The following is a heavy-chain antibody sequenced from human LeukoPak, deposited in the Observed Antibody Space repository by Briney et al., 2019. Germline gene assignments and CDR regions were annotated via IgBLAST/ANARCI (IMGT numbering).Heavy chain of an antibody. J-gene: IGHJ6*02. Sequence: GGSLRLSCAASGFTFSSYWMNWARQAPGKGLEWVASINHNGNVNYYVDSVKGRFTISRDDAKNSLYLQMSNLRAEDTAVYFCARGGGLDVWGQGAMVTVSS. CDR3: ARGGGLDV. D-gene: IGHD3-16*01. CDR1: GFTFSSYW. V-gene: IGHV3-7*03. CDR2: INHNGNVN.